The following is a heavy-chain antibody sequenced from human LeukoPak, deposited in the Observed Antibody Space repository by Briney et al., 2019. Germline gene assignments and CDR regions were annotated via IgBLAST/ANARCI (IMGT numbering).Heavy chain of an antibody. CDR1: GGSVSVYY. V-gene: IGHV4-59*02. CDR2: VYYTERA. Sequence: SETLSLTCSVSGGSVSVYYWSWFRQPPGKGLEWIGNVYYTERADYNPSLKSRVTISVDTAKNQLSLKVNSVTAADTAVYYCARDSWSSISSGPESWGQGTLVTVSS. J-gene: IGHJ5*02. CDR3: ARDSWSSISSGPES.